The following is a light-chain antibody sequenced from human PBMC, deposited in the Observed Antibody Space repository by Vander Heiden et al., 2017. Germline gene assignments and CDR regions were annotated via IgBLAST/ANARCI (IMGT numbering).Light chain of an antibody. V-gene: IGLV1-44*01. Sequence: QSVLTQPPSASGNPGQRVTISCSGSSSNIGSTNVNWYQQLPVPAPKLLIYSNNQRPSGVPDRFSGSKYGTSASLAISGLQAEDEADYYCAAGDDSRNGWVFGGGTKLTVL. CDR2: SNN. CDR1: SSNIGSTN. CDR3: AAGDDSRNGWV. J-gene: IGLJ3*02.